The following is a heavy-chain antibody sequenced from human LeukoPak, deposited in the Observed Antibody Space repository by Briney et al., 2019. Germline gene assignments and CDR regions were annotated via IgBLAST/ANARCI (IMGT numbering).Heavy chain of an antibody. Sequence: GGSLRLSCAASGFTFSSYSMNWVRQAPGKGLEWVSSISSSSSYIYYADSVKGRFTISRDNAKNSLYLQMNSLRAEDTAVCYCARDRRNPVMTTVTREFDYWGQGTLVTVSS. CDR2: ISSSSSYI. CDR3: ARDRRNPVMTTVTREFDY. J-gene: IGHJ4*02. V-gene: IGHV3-21*01. D-gene: IGHD4-17*01. CDR1: GFTFSSYS.